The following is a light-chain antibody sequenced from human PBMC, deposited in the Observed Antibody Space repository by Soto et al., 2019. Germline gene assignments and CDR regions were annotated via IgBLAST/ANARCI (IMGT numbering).Light chain of an antibody. V-gene: IGLV1-44*01. CDR3: ETWDDSLTGVV. Sequence: QSALTQPPSASGTPGQGVHISCSGGSSNLGSNIVNWYQQLPGTAPKLLIYSRNQRPSGVPDRFSASKSGTSASLAISGLQSEDEADYYCETWDDSLTGVVFGGGTKLTVL. CDR1: SSNLGSNI. CDR2: SRN. J-gene: IGLJ3*02.